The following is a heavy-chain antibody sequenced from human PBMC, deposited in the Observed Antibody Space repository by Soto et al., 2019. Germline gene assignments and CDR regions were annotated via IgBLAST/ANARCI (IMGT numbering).Heavy chain of an antibody. D-gene: IGHD3-22*01. V-gene: IGHV3-30*18. CDR1: GSTFSSYG. CDR2: ISYDGSNK. CDR3: AQXXXXXXXXXYYVFDY. Sequence: QVQLVESGGGVVQPGRSLRLSCAASGSTFSSYGMHWVRQAPGKGLEWVAVISYDGSNKHYADSVKGRFTISRDNSKNTLYLQMNSLRAEDTAVYYCAQXXXXXXXXXYYVFDYWGQGTLVTVSS. J-gene: IGHJ4*02.